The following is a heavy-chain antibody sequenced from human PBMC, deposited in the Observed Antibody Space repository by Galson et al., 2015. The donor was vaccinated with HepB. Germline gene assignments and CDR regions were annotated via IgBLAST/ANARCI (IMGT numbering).Heavy chain of an antibody. D-gene: IGHD4-17*01. CDR3: ARGRDDYGADSGRGYSDV. V-gene: IGHV4-39*01. Sequence: LSLTCTVSGGSISSSSYYWGWIRQPPGKGLEWIGSIYYSGSTYYNPSLESRVTISVDTSKNQFSLKLSSVTAADTAVYYCARGRDDYGADSGRGYSDVWGRGTLVTVSS. CDR1: GGSISSSSYY. CDR2: IYYSGST. J-gene: IGHJ2*01.